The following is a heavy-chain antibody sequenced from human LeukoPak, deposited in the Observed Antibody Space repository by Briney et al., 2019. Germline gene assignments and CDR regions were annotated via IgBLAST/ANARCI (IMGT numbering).Heavy chain of an antibody. Sequence: VASVKVSCKASGYTFTSYYMHWVRQAPGQGLEWMGWINPNNGGTKYAQKFQDRVTMTRDTSISTAYMELSRLRSDDTAVYYCARDERYDSSGYPFDYWGQGTLVTVSS. CDR2: INPNNGGT. CDR3: ARDERYDSSGYPFDY. V-gene: IGHV1-2*02. CDR1: GYTFTSYY. J-gene: IGHJ4*02. D-gene: IGHD3-22*01.